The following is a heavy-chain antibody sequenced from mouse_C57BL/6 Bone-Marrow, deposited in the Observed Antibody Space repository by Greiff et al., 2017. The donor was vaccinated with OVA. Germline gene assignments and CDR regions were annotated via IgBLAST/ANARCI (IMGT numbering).Heavy chain of an antibody. CDR2: ISSGSSTF. J-gene: IGHJ2*01. CDR3: ARHRIRLDY. V-gene: IGHV5-17*01. Sequence: EVKLMESGGGLVKPGGSLKLSCAASGFTFSDYGMHWVRQAPEKGLEWVAYISSGSSTFYSSDTVTVRFTISRDNAKNTLFMQMTSLGSEDTARDYCARHRIRLDYWGQGTTLTVSS. CDR1: GFTFSDYG. D-gene: IGHD2-12*01.